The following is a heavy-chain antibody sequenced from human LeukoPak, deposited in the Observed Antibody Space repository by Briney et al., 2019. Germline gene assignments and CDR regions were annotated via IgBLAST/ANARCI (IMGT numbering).Heavy chain of an antibody. J-gene: IGHJ3*02. D-gene: IGHD5-12*01. V-gene: IGHV4-39*07. CDR2: IYYSGST. CDR3: ARMSLYSGYDNDAFDI. CDR1: GGSISSSSYY. Sequence: SETLSLTCTVSGGSISSSSYYWGWIRQPPGKGLEWIGSIYYSGSTYYNPSLKSRVTISVDTSKNQFSLKLSSVTAADTAVYYCARMSLYSGYDNDAFDIWGQGTMATVSS.